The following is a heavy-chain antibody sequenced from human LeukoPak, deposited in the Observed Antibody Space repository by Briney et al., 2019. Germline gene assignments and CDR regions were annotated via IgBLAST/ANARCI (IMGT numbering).Heavy chain of an antibody. D-gene: IGHD4-17*01. J-gene: IGHJ4*02. Sequence: SETLSLTCTVSGYSISSGYYWGWIRQPPGKGLEWIGSIYHSGSTYYNPSLKSRVTISVDTSKNQFSLELSSVTAADTAVYYCASTFNYGDYVRPLYYFDYWGQGTLVTVSS. CDR2: IYHSGST. CDR3: ASTFNYGDYVRPLYYFDY. CDR1: GYSISSGYY. V-gene: IGHV4-38-2*02.